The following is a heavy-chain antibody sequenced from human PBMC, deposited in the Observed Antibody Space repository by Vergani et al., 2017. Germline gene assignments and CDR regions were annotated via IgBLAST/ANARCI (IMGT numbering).Heavy chain of an antibody. CDR1: GGSISSGGYS. D-gene: IGHD1-26*01. CDR3: ARGGSGSYYSSNWFDP. J-gene: IGHJ5*02. V-gene: IGHV4-30-2*01. Sequence: QLQLQESGSGLVKPSQTLSLTCAVSGGSISSGGYSWSWIRQPPGKGLEWIGYIYHSGSTYYNPSLKSRVTISLDRSKNQFSLKLSSVTAADTAVYYCARGGSGSYYSSNWFDPWGQGTLVTVSS. CDR2: IYHSGST.